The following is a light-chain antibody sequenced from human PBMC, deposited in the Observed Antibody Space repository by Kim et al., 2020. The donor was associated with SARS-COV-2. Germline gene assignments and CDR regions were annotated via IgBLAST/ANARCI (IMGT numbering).Light chain of an antibody. CDR2: AAS. V-gene: IGKV1-39*01. CDR3: QQSYNPIFT. Sequence: DIQMTQSPSSLSASVGDRVTITCRASQSISSSLNWYQHKPGKAPKLLIYAASTLESGVPSRFSGSGSGTDFTLTISSLQPEDFATYYCQQSYNPIFTFGPGTKVDIK. J-gene: IGKJ3*01. CDR1: QSISSS.